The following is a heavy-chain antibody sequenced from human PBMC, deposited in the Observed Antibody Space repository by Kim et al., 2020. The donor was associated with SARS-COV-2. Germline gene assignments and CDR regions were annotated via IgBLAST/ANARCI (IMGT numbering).Heavy chain of an antibody. J-gene: IGHJ6*02. D-gene: IGHD5-18*01. CDR2: ISSSSSYI. Sequence: GGSLRLSCVASGFTFSSYSMNWVRQAPGKGLEWVSSISSSSSYIYYADSVKGRFTISRDNAKNSLYLQMNSLRAEDTAVYYCARDHAVWSSYGVGNYYYYYGMDVWGQGTTVTVSS. V-gene: IGHV3-21*04. CDR3: ARDHAVWSSYGVGNYYYYYGMDV. CDR1: GFTFSSYS.